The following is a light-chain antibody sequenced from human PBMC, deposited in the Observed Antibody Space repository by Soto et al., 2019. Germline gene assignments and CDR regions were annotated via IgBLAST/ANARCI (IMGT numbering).Light chain of an antibody. V-gene: IGKV3-15*01. Sequence: IVMTQSPTTLSVSPGERATFSCRASQNIYSNIAWYQQRPGQAPRLLIYRASTRATGVPARFSGSGSGTEFTLTISSLQSEDFAVYSCLQYHNLWAFGQGNKLDNK. CDR3: LQYHNLWA. J-gene: IGKJ1*01. CDR2: RAS. CDR1: QNIYSN.